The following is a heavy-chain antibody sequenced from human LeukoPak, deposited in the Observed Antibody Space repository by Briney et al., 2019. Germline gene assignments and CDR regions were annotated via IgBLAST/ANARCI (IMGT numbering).Heavy chain of an antibody. V-gene: IGHV3-48*04. J-gene: IGHJ6*02. Sequence: GGSLRLSCAASGFTFSSYSMNWVRQAPGKGLEWVSYISSSSSTIYYADSVKGRFTISRDNAKNSLYLQMNSLRAEDTAVYYCARAGSSAYYYGMDVWGQGTTVTVSS. CDR1: GFTFSSYS. CDR2: ISSSSSTI. CDR3: ARAGSSAYYYGMDV. D-gene: IGHD3-16*01.